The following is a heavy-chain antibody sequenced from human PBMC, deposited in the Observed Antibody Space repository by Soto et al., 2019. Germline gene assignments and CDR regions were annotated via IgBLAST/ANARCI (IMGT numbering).Heavy chain of an antibody. CDR3: AREQQLGHVKTFDH. CDR2: NYYSGST. CDR1: GVSVSNGSYY. V-gene: IGHV4-61*01. D-gene: IGHD6-13*01. J-gene: IGHJ4*02. Sequence: QVQLQESGPGLVKPSETLSLTCTVSGVSVSNGSYYWTWVRQPPGEGLEWIGYNYYSGSTNYNPSLKSRVTISVDTSKNQFSLKLSSVTATDTAIYYCAREQQLGHVKTFDHWGQGTLVTVSS.